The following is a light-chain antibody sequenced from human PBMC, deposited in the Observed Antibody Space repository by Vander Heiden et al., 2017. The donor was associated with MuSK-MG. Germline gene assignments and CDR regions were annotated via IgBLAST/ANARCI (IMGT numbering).Light chain of an antibody. J-gene: IGKJ5*01. CDR1: QTVSSY. CDR3: QQRSNWPLIT. CDR2: DAS. Sequence: EIVLTQSPATLSLSPGERATLSCRASQTVSSYLAWYQQKPGQAPRLLIYDASNRATGIPARFSGSGSGTDFTLTISSREPEDFAVYYCQQRSNWPLITFGQGTQVEIK. V-gene: IGKV3-11*01.